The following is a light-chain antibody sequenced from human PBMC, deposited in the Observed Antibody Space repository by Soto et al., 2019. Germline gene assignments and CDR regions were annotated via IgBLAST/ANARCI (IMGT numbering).Light chain of an antibody. V-gene: IGLV1-40*01. J-gene: IGLJ2*01. CDR3: LSFDSSLSVV. Sequence: QSVLTQPPSVSGAPGQTVTISCTGSSRNIGAGYDVHWYQQLPGRAPKLLIYGNTNRPSGVPDRFSGSKSGTSASLAITGLQAEDEADYYCLSFDSSLSVVFGRGTKVTVL. CDR1: SRNIGAGYD. CDR2: GNT.